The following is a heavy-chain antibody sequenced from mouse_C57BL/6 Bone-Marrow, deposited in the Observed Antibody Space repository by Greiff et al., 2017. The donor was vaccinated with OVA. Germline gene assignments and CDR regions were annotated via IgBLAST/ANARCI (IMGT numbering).Heavy chain of an antibody. CDR1: GYAFTNYL. CDR2: INPGSGGT. Sequence: VQLQQSGAELVRPGTSVKVSCKASGYAFTNYLIEWVKQRPGQGLEWIGVINPGSGGTNYNEKFKGKATLTADKSSSTAYMQLSSLTSEDSAVYFCVRVVITTVVATVYFDVWGTGTTVTVSS. D-gene: IGHD1-1*01. J-gene: IGHJ1*03. CDR3: VRVVITTVVATVYFDV. V-gene: IGHV1-54*01.